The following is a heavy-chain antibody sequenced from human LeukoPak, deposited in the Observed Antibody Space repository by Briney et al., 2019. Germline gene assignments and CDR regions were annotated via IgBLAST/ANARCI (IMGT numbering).Heavy chain of an antibody. CDR2: IYHSGST. D-gene: IGHD3-22*01. Sequence: SETMSLTCAVSGYSISSGYYWGWIRQPPGKGLEWIGTIYHSGSTYYNPSLKSRVTISVDTSKNQFSLKLSSVTAADTAVYYCARVREYYYDSSGYYYFDYWGKGTLVTVSS. CDR1: GYSISSGYY. V-gene: IGHV4-38-2*01. CDR3: ARVREYYYDSSGYYYFDY. J-gene: IGHJ4*02.